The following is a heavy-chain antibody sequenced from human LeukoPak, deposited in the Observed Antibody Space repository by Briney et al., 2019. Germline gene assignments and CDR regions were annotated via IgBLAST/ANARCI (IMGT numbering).Heavy chain of an antibody. J-gene: IGHJ5*02. CDR2: INHSGST. Sequence: SETLSLTCAVYGGSLSGYYWTWIRQPPGKGLEFIGKINHSGSTNYNPSLESRVTISADTSKNQFSLRLTSVTTADTAIYYCATNAWFDPWGQGTLVTVSS. V-gene: IGHV4-34*01. CDR1: GGSLSGYY. CDR3: ATNAWFDP.